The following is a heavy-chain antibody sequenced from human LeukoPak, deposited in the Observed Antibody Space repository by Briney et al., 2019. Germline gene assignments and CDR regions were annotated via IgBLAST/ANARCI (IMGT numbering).Heavy chain of an antibody. J-gene: IGHJ5*02. CDR3: ARARHSNWNYDNEFGGFDP. Sequence: GASVKVSCKASGYTFTSYDINWVRQATGQGLEWMVWMNPNSGNTGYAQKFQGRVTITRNTSISTAYMELSSLRSEDTAVYYCARARHSNWNYDNEFGGFDPWGQGTLVTVSS. D-gene: IGHD1-7*01. CDR1: GYTFTSYD. V-gene: IGHV1-8*03. CDR2: MNPNSGNT.